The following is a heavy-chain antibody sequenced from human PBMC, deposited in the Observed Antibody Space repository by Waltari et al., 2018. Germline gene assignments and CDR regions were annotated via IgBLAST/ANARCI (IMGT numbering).Heavy chain of an antibody. CDR3: AGDGSGSYGYYYGMDV. Sequence: QVQLQESGPGLVKPSETLSLTCAVSGYSISSGYYWGWLRQPPGKGLEWIGSIYHSGSTYYNPSLKSRVTISVDTSKNQFSLKLSSVTAADTAVYYCAGDGSGSYGYYYGMDVWGQGTTVTVSS. CDR1: GYSISSGYY. J-gene: IGHJ6*02. D-gene: IGHD3-10*01. V-gene: IGHV4-38-2*01. CDR2: IYHSGST.